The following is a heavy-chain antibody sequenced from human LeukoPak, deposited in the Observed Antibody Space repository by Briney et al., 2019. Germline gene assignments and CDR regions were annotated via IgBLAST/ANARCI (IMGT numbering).Heavy chain of an antibody. Sequence: GGSLRLSCAASGFTFSSYNMNWVRQAPGKGLEWVSYISSSSSTIYYADSVKGRFTISRDNAKNSLYLQMNSLRAEDTAVYYCARSGVQLWLMGWGQGTLVTVSS. V-gene: IGHV3-48*04. CDR2: ISSSSSTI. CDR1: GFTFSSYN. J-gene: IGHJ4*02. D-gene: IGHD5-18*01. CDR3: ARSGVQLWLMG.